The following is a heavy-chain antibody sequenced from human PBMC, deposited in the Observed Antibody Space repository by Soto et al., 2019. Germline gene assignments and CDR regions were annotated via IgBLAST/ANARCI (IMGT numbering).Heavy chain of an antibody. CDR1: GYTFTSYY. Sequence: QVQLVQSGAEVKKPGASVKVSCKASGYTFTSYYIHWVRQAPGQGLEWMGIINPNGGSTNYAQNFQGSVTMTRDTSTSTVYMDLTSLRSEDTAVYYCGRGLFAGDGWGKGTTVTVSS. V-gene: IGHV1-46*03. CDR2: INPNGGST. CDR3: GRGLFAGDG. J-gene: IGHJ6*04.